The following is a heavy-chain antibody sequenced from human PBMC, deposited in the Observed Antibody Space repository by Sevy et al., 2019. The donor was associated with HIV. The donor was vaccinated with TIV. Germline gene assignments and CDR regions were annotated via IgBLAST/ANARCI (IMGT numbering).Heavy chain of an antibody. D-gene: IGHD1-1*01. CDR1: GFTFSDYS. CDR2: ISYDGSNK. J-gene: IGHJ1*01. Sequence: GGCLRLSCAASGFTFSDYSMHWVRQAPGKGLEWVVTISYDGSNKHYADTVKGRFTLSRDNSKNSLFLQMNSLRAEDTAVYYCALERLSSNVAEYFQNWGQGTLVTVSS. CDR3: ALERLSSNVAEYFQN. V-gene: IGHV3-30-3*01.